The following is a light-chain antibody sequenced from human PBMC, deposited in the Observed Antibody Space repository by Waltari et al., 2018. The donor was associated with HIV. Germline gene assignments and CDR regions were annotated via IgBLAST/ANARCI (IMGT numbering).Light chain of an antibody. J-gene: IGLJ3*02. CDR3: AAWDDSLNGPV. V-gene: IGLV1-44*01. CDR2: SNN. CDR1: SSNIGSHT. Sequence: QSVLTQPPSASGTPGQRVTTSCSGSSSNIGSHTVNWYQQLPGTAPKLLIYSNNQRPSGVPDRFSGSKSGTSASLAISGLQSEDEADYYCAAWDDSLNGPVFGGGTKLTVL.